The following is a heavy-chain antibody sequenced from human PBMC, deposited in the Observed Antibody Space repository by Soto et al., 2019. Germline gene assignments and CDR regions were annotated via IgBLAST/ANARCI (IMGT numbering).Heavy chain of an antibody. V-gene: IGHV4-59*01. CDR2: IYYSGST. D-gene: IGHD4-4*01. Sequence: SETLSLTCTVSGDSISRYYWSWIRQPPGKGLEWIGYIYYSGSTNYNPSLKSRVTISVDTSKNQFSLKLSSVTAADTAVYYCARGPTDYWGQGTLVTVSS. J-gene: IGHJ4*02. CDR3: ARGPTDY. CDR1: GDSISRYY.